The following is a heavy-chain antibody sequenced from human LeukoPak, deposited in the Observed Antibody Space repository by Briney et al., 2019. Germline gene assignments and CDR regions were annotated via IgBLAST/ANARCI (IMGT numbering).Heavy chain of an antibody. V-gene: IGHV3-30*01. D-gene: IGHD6-13*01. CDR3: ARGKGMSSTWKDVFDI. Sequence: GGSLRLSCAASGFTFSSYAMDWVRQAPGKGLEWVAAISYDGTKNHYADSVEGRFTISRDNSKNTLYLQMNSLRAEDTDDTAVYYCARGKGMSSTWKDVFDIWGQGTMVTVSS. CDR1: GFTFSSYA. J-gene: IGHJ3*02. CDR2: ISYDGTKN.